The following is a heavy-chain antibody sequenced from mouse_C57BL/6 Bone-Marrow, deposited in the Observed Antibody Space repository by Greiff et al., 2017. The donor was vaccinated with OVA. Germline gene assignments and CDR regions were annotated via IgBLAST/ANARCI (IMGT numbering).Heavy chain of an antibody. D-gene: IGHD3-2*02. CDR1: GFTFTDYY. V-gene: IGHV7-3*01. Sequence: EVQGVESGGGLVQPGGSLSLSCAASGFTFTDYYMSWVRQPPGKALEWLGFIGNKANGYTTEYSASVKGRFTISRDNSQSILYLQMNALRAEDSATYYCARYESSGYDFDYWGQGTTLTVSS. CDR2: IGNKANGYTT. CDR3: ARYESSGYDFDY. J-gene: IGHJ2*01.